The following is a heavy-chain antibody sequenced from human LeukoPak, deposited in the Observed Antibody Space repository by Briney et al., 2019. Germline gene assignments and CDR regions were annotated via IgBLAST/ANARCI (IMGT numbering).Heavy chain of an antibody. CDR1: GGSISSSNW. CDR3: ARSDWTTVTLYDY. V-gene: IGHV4-4*02. Sequence: PSETLSLTCAVSGGSISSSNWWSWVRQPPGKGLEWIGEIYHSGSTNYNPSLKSRVTISADKSINTAYLQWSSLKASDTAMYYCARSDWTTVTLYDYWGQETLVTVSS. CDR2: IYHSGST. D-gene: IGHD4-11*01. J-gene: IGHJ4*02.